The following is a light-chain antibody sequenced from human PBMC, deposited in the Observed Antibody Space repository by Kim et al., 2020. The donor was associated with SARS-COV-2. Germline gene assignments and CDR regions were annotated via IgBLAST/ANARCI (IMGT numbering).Light chain of an antibody. CDR2: AAA. V-gene: IGKV1-39*01. Sequence: ASVGDRVTITCRASQSISTNLNWYQQKTGKAPKLLIYAAASLQGGVPSRFSGSGSGTDFTLTISSLQPEDSATYYCQQSNSTPLTFGGGTKVDIK. CDR1: QSISTN. J-gene: IGKJ4*01. CDR3: QQSNSTPLT.